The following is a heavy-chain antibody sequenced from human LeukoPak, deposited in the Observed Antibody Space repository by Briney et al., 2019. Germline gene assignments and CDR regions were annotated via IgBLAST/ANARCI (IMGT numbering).Heavy chain of an antibody. V-gene: IGHV5-51*01. J-gene: IGHJ4*02. CDR2: IYPGDSDT. Sequence: GESLKISCKGSGYSFTSYWIGWVRQMPGKGLEWMGIIYPGDSDTRYSPSFQGQVTISADKSIRTAYLQLSSLKASDTAIYYCARHHDYGDYGCFDYWGQGTLVTVSS. CDR3: ARHHDYGDYGCFDY. CDR1: GYSFTSYW. D-gene: IGHD4-17*01.